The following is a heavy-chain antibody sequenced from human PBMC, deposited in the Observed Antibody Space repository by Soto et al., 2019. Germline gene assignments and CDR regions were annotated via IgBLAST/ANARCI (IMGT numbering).Heavy chain of an antibody. J-gene: IGHJ4*02. CDR3: ALVVRGVTTEAYYFDY. V-gene: IGHV5-51*01. Sequence: GESLKISCKGSGYRFTNYWIGWVRQMPGNGLQWMGLIYPGDSDTRYSPSFRGQVTISADKSISTAYLQWNSLKASDTAIYYCALVVRGVTTEAYYFDYWGQGTLVTVSS. CDR1: GYRFTNYW. D-gene: IGHD3-10*01. CDR2: IYPGDSDT.